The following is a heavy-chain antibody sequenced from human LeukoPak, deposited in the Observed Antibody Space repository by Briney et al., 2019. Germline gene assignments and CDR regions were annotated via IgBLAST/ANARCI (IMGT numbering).Heavy chain of an antibody. CDR1: GFTFSSYD. J-gene: IGHJ4*02. CDR3: ARGGYYGSGSYTL. Sequence: GGSLRLSCAASGFTFSSYDMHWVRQATGKGLEWVSAIGTAGDTYYPGSVKGRFTISRENAKNSLYLQMNSLRAGDTAVYYCARGGYYGSGSYTLWGQGTLVTVSS. D-gene: IGHD3-10*01. V-gene: IGHV3-13*01. CDR2: IGTAGDT.